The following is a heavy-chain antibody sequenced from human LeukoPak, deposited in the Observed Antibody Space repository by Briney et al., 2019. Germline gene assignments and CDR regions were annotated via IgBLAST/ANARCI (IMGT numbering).Heavy chain of an antibody. CDR3: ARDGDSSSSLFDI. CDR2: INHSGST. J-gene: IGHJ3*02. Sequence: SETLSLTCAVYGGSFSGYYWSWIRQPPGKGLEWIGEINHSGSTNYNPSLKSRVTISVDTSKNQFSLKLSSVTAADTAVYYCARDGDSSSSLFDIWGQGTTVTVSS. V-gene: IGHV4-34*01. CDR1: GGSFSGYY. D-gene: IGHD6-6*01.